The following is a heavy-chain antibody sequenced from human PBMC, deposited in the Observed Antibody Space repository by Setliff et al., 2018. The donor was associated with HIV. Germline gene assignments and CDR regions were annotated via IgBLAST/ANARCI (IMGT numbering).Heavy chain of an antibody. V-gene: IGHV4-61*02. J-gene: IGHJ6*04. CDR1: GGSISSGSYY. D-gene: IGHD3-10*01. Sequence: NTSETLSLTCTVSGGSISSGSYYWNWIRQPAGKGLEWIGRIYTSGSTNYNPSLKSRVTISVDTSKNQFSLRLNSVTAADTAIYYCTRRGADSYYPRPLDVWGKGTTVTVSS. CDR3: TRRGADSYYPRPLDV. CDR2: IYTSGST.